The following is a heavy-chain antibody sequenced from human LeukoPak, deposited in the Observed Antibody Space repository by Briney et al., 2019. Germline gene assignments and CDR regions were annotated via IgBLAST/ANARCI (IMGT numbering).Heavy chain of an antibody. CDR3: ARGRTSWYCSGGSCYGFDY. V-gene: IGHV4-59*12. Sequence: PSETLSLTCTVSGGSISSYYWSWIRQPPGKGLEWIGYISYSGSTNYNPSLKSRVTISVDTSKNQFSLKLSSVTAADTAVYYCARGRTSWYCSGGSCYGFDYWGQGTLVTVSS. CDR2: ISYSGST. D-gene: IGHD2-15*01. CDR1: GGSISSYY. J-gene: IGHJ4*02.